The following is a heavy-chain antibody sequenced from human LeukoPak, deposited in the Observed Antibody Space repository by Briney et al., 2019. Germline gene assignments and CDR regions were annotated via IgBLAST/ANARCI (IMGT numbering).Heavy chain of an antibody. J-gene: IGHJ3*02. CDR1: GGSISSGDYY. CDR2: IYYSGST. V-gene: IGHV4-30-4*08. CDR3: ARAQWWELFTFDI. Sequence: SETLSLICTVSGGSISSGDYYWSWIRQPPGKGLEWIGYIYYSGSTYYNPSLKSRVTISVDTSKNQFSLKLSSVTAADTAVYYCARAQWWELFTFDIWGQGTMVTVSS. D-gene: IGHD1-26*01.